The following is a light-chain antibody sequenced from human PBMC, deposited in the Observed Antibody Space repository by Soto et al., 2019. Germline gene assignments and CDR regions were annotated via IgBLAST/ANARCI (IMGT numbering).Light chain of an antibody. Sequence: EIVMTQSPSTLSVTPGERATLSCRASQSVSSSYLAWYQQKPGQAPRLLIYSASRGATGFPARFSGSGSGTDFTLTISSLQSEDFAVYYCQQYGSSGTFGQGTKVDI. CDR1: QSVSSSY. J-gene: IGKJ1*01. CDR3: QQYGSSGT. CDR2: SAS. V-gene: IGKV3-20*01.